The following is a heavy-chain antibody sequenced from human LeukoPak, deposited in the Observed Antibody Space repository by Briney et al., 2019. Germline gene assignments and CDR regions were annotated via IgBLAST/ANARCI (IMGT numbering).Heavy chain of an antibody. CDR3: ARGFIGYCSSTSCHGGDAFDI. V-gene: IGHV4-61*02. J-gene: IGHJ3*02. CDR2: LYTGGST. CDR1: GESISSGPTY. Sequence: PSETLSLTCNVSGESISSGPTYWSWIRQSAGRGLEWIGRLYTGGSTNYNPSLKNRVTISVDTSKNQFSLKLSSVTAADTAVYYCARGFIGYCSSTSCHGGDAFDIWGQGTMVTVSS. D-gene: IGHD2-2*01.